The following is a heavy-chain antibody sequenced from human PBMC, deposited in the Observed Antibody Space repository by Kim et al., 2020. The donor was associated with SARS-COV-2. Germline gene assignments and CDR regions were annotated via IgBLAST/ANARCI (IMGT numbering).Heavy chain of an antibody. CDR3: ARQGRWLPREDY. CDR1: GGSISSSSYY. CDR2: IYYSGST. Sequence: SETLSLTCTVSGGSISSSSYYWGWIRQPPGKGLEWIGSIYYSGSTYYNPSLKSRVTISVDTSKNQFSLKLSPVTAADTAVYYCARQGRWLPREDYWGQGTLVTVSS. D-gene: IGHD5-12*01. J-gene: IGHJ4*02. V-gene: IGHV4-39*01.